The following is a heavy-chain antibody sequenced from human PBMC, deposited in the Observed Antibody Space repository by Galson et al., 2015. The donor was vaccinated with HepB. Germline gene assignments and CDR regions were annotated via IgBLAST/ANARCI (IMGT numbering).Heavy chain of an antibody. CDR1: GDTLTNLS. V-gene: IGHV1-24*01. D-gene: IGHD2-8*01. Sequence: SVKVSCKVSGDTLTNLSMHWVRQAPGKGLEWMGGFDPEHAEIIYAQKFQGRVTMTEDTSTDTAYMVLSSLRSEDTAVYYCAGRKYCTNSIYYKTYSSYYMDVWGKGTTVAVSS. CDR3: AGRKYCTNSIYYKTYSSYYMDV. J-gene: IGHJ6*03. CDR2: FDPEHAEI.